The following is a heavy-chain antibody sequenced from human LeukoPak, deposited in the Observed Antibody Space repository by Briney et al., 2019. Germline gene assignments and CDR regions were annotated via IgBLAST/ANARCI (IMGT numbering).Heavy chain of an antibody. CDR3: ARATITMALGIPADAFDI. CDR1: GGSISSNDHY. CDR2: IHHSGST. Sequence: SETLSLTCTVSGGSISSNDHYWTWIRQPPGKGLEWIGYIHHSGSTYYTPSLNSRVTISVEASKKQFSLKLRSGTATDTAVFYCARATITMALGIPADAFDIWGQGTVVTVSS. J-gene: IGHJ3*02. D-gene: IGHD3-10*01. V-gene: IGHV4-30-4*08.